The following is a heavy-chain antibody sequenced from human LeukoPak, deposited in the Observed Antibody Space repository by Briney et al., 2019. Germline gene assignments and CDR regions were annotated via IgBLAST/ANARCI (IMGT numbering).Heavy chain of an antibody. CDR3: ARGDRTVGFDY. J-gene: IGHJ4*02. D-gene: IGHD4-11*01. CDR2: IIPILGIA. Sequence: SVKVSCKASGGTFSSYTISWVRQVPGQGLEWMGRIIPILGIANYAQKFQGRVTITADKSTSTAYMELSSLRTEDTAVYYCARGDRTVGFDYWGQGTLVTVSS. CDR1: GGTFSSYT. V-gene: IGHV1-69*02.